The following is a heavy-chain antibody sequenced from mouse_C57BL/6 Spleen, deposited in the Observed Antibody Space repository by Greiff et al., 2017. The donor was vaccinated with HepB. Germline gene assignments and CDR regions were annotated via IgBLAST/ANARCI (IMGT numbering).Heavy chain of an antibody. CDR3: ARGIYYGNYVLAY. CDR1: GYTFTDYN. D-gene: IGHD2-1*01. CDR2: INPNNGGT. J-gene: IGHJ3*01. V-gene: IGHV1-22*01. Sequence: EVQLQQSGPELVKPGASVKMSCKASGYTFTDYNMHWVKQSHGKSLEWIGYINPNNGGTSYNQKFKGKATLTVNKSSSTAYMELRSLTSEDSAVYYCARGIYYGNYVLAYWGQGTLVTVSA.